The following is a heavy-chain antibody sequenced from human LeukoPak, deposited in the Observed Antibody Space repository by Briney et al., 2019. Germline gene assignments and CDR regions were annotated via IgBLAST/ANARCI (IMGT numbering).Heavy chain of an antibody. CDR2: TYYRSKWYN. V-gene: IGHV6-1*01. J-gene: IGHJ4*02. D-gene: IGHD6-19*01. Sequence: SQTLSLTCAISGDSVSSNNAAWNWIRQSPSRGLQWLGRTYYRSKWYNDYAVSVKSRITINPDTSKNQFSLQLNSVTPEDTAVYYCAKGRYSSGWYESDYWGQGTLITVSS. CDR3: AKGRYSSGWYESDY. CDR1: GDSVSSNNAA.